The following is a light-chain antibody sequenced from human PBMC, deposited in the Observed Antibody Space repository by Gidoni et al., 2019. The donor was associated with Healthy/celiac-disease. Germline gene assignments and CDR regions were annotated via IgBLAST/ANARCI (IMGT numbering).Light chain of an antibody. Sequence: QSVLTQPPSASGTPGQGVTISRSGSSSNIGSNYVYWYQQLPGTAPKLLIYRNNQRPSGVPDRFSGSKSGTSASLAISGLRSEDEADYYCAAWDDSLSAPVFGTGTKVTVL. J-gene: IGLJ1*01. V-gene: IGLV1-47*01. CDR1: SSNIGSNY. CDR3: AAWDDSLSAPV. CDR2: RNN.